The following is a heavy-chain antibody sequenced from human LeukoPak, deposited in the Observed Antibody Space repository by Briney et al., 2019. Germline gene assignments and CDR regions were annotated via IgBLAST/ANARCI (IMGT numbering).Heavy chain of an antibody. V-gene: IGHV3-74*01. CDR1: GFTFSTYW. CDR2: LSPDGSSS. CDR3: AREGGETYYDILTGYYGSRYFDY. J-gene: IGHJ4*02. D-gene: IGHD3-9*01. Sequence: GGSLRLSCAASGFTFSTYWMHWVRQAPGKGLVWVSRLSPDGSSSIYADSVKGRFTISRDNAKNSLYLQMNSLRAEDTAVYYCAREGGETYYDILTGYYGSRYFDYWGQGTLVTVSS.